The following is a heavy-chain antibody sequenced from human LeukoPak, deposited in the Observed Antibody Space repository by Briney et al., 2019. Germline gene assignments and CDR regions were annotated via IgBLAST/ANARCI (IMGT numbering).Heavy chain of an antibody. CDR1: GGSIISYY. V-gene: IGHV4-59*01. D-gene: IGHD5-18*01. Sequence: PSETLSLTCAVSGGSIISYYWSWIRQPPGKGLEWIGYIYYSGSTNYNPSPKSRVTISVDTSKNQFSLKLSSVTAADTAVYYCARGMGGYSYVWAFDYWGQGTLVTVSS. CDR3: ARGMGGYSYVWAFDY. CDR2: IYYSGST. J-gene: IGHJ4*02.